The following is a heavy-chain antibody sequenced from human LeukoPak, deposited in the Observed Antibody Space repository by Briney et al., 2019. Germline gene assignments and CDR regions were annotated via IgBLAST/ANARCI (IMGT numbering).Heavy chain of an antibody. Sequence: GGSLRLSCAASGFTFSIDEMNWVRQAPGKGLEWVSYISSSGSTIYYADSVKGRFTISRDNAKNSLYLQMSSLRAEDTAVYYCARSLVTGTTSAFDIWGQGTMVTVSS. CDR1: GFTFSIDE. D-gene: IGHD1-7*01. CDR2: ISSSGSTI. CDR3: ARSLVTGTTSAFDI. J-gene: IGHJ3*02. V-gene: IGHV3-48*03.